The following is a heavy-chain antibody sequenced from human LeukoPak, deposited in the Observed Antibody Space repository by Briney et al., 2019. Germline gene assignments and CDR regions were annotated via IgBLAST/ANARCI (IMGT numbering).Heavy chain of an antibody. CDR2: IYNDGST. D-gene: IGHD6-25*01. CDR1: GLTVSSSY. CDR3: AREAATAAFDY. J-gene: IGHJ4*02. Sequence: GGSLRLSCAASGLTVSSSYMSWVRQAPGKGLEWVSIIYNDGSTYYADSMKGRFTISRDKSKNTLYLQMNSLRADDTAVYYCAREAATAAFDYWGQGTLVTVSS. V-gene: IGHV3-53*01.